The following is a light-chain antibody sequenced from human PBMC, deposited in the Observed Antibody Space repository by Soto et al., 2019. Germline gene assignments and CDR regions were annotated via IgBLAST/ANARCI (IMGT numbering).Light chain of an antibody. CDR2: GAS. CDR1: QSVSSSY. Sequence: EIVLTQSPGTLSLSPGERATLSCRASQSVSSSYLAWYQQKPGQAPRLLISGASSRATGIPDRFSGSGSGTDFTLTISRLEPEDFAVDYCQQYGSSPPITFGQGTRLEIK. V-gene: IGKV3-20*01. J-gene: IGKJ5*01. CDR3: QQYGSSPPIT.